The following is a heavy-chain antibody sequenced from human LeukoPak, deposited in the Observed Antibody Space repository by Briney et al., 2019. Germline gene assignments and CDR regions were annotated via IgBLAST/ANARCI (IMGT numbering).Heavy chain of an antibody. Sequence: GGSLRLSCAASGFTFDDYAMHWVRRAPGKGLEWVSGISWNSGSIGYADSVKCRFTISRDNAKNSLYLQMNSLRAEDTALYYCAKGPLYYYDSSGYFQHWGQGTLVTVSS. J-gene: IGHJ1*01. CDR3: AKGPLYYYDSSGYFQH. CDR1: GFTFDDYA. D-gene: IGHD3-22*01. CDR2: ISWNSGSI. V-gene: IGHV3-9*01.